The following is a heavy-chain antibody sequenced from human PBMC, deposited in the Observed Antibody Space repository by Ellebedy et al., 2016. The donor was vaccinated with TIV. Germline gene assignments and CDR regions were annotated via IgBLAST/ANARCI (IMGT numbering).Heavy chain of an antibody. Sequence: GESLKISCAASGFTFGTYGMHWVCQAPGKGLEWVAVIWYDGSNKYYADSVKGRFTISRDNSEKTLYLQMNSLRVEDTAVYYCARGAQTLIPDYWGQGTLVIVSS. CDR3: ARGAQTLIPDY. J-gene: IGHJ4*02. CDR1: GFTFGTYG. V-gene: IGHV3-33*01. CDR2: IWYDGSNK.